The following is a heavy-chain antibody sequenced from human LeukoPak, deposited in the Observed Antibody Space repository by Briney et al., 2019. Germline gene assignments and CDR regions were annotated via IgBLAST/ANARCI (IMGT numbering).Heavy chain of an antibody. D-gene: IGHD3-3*01. CDR3: ARGPRFYDFWSGYNAYYFDY. Sequence: SETLSLTCTVSGGSISSSSYYWGWIRQPPGKGLEWLGSIYYSGSTYSNPCLKSRVNISVDTSKNQFSLKLSSVTDADTAVYYCARGPRFYDFWSGYNAYYFDYWGQGTLVTVSS. CDR1: GGSISSSSYY. V-gene: IGHV4-39*01. CDR2: IYYSGST. J-gene: IGHJ4*02.